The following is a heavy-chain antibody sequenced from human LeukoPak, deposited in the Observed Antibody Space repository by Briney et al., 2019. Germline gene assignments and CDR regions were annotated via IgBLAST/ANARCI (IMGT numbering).Heavy chain of an antibody. CDR2: IRY. Sequence: GGSLRRSCAASGFTFSSYGMHWVRQAPGKGLEWVAFIRYDADSVKGRFTIYRDNSKNTVYLQMNSLRAEDTAVYYCAKDSYGSGSYPDHWGRGALVTVSS. V-gene: IGHV3-30*02. CDR3: AKDSYGSGSYPDH. J-gene: IGHJ4*02. CDR1: GFTFSSYG. D-gene: IGHD3-10*01.